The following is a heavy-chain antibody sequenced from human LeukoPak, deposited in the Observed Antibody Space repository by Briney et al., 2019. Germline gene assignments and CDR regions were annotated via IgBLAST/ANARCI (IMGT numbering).Heavy chain of an antibody. J-gene: IGHJ5*02. V-gene: IGHV4-34*01. D-gene: IGHD6-13*01. Sequence: SETLSLTCAVYGGSFSGYYWSWICQPPGKGLEWIGEINHSGSTNYNPSLKSRVTISVDTSKNQFSLKLSSVTAADTAVYYCARGLAAAYTSWGQGTLVTVSS. CDR1: GGSFSGYY. CDR3: ARGLAAAYTS. CDR2: INHSGST.